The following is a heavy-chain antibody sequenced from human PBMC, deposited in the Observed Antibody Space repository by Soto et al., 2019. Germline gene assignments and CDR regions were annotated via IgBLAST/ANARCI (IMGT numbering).Heavy chain of an antibody. D-gene: IGHD4-17*01. Sequence: GSLILSCAASGFTFSTYAMSWVRQAPGKGLEWVSVISGSGGTTYYADSVKGRFTISRDNSKNTLFLQMTSLRVEDTAVYYCAHGPTTVTTRWFDPWGQGTLVTVSS. V-gene: IGHV3-23*01. CDR2: ISGSGGTT. CDR1: GFTFSTYA. CDR3: AHGPTTVTTRWFDP. J-gene: IGHJ5*02.